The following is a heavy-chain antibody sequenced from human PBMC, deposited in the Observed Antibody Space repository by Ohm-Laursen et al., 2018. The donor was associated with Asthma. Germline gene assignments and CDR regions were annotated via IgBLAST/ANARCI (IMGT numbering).Heavy chain of an antibody. D-gene: IGHD3-10*01. CDR2: IKSKTDGGTT. Sequence: SLRLSCTASGFTFSNAWMSWVRQAPGKGLEWVGRIKSKTDGGTTDYAAPVKGRFTISRDDSKNTLYLQMNSLRAEDTAVYYCAKVGPYGSGSYYESLDYWGQGTLVTVSS. CDR3: AKVGPYGSGSYYESLDY. J-gene: IGHJ4*02. CDR1: GFTFSNAW. V-gene: IGHV3-15*01.